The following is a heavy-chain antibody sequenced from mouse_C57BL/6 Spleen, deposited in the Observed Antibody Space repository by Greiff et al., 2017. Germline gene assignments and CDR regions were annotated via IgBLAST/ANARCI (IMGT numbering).Heavy chain of an antibody. J-gene: IGHJ4*01. Sequence: QVQLQQPGAELVKPGASVKLSCKASGYTFTSYWMQWVKQRPGQGLEWIGELDPSDSYTNYNQKFKGKATLTVDTSSSTAYMQLSSLTSEDSAVYYCARWGFTTVVAPMDYWGQGTSVTVSS. CDR2: LDPSDSYT. D-gene: IGHD1-1*01. CDR3: ARWGFTTVVAPMDY. CDR1: GYTFTSYW. V-gene: IGHV1-50*01.